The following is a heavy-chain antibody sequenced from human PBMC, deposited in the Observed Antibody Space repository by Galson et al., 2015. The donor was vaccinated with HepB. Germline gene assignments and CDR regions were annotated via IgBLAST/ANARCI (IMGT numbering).Heavy chain of an antibody. CDR2: ISYDESKK. CDR3: AKDGAQFSSSSGRFDY. V-gene: IGHV3-30*18. J-gene: IGHJ4*02. D-gene: IGHD6-6*01. Sequence: SLRLSCAASGFPFSSYGMHWVRQAPGKGLEWVAVISYDESKKYYADSVQGRFTIPRDNSDNTLYLQVSSLRDEDTAVYYCAKDGAQFSSSSGRFDYWGQGTLVTVSS. CDR1: GFPFSSYG.